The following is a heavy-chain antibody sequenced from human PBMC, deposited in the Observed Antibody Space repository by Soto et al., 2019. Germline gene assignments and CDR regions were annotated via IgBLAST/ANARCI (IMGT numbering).Heavy chain of an antibody. D-gene: IGHD2-15*01. V-gene: IGHV3-66*01. CDR2: IQSGGST. J-gene: IGHJ6*04. CDR3: TRDDVHGNGVRCYGVPMDV. CDR1: GFSVNSKY. Sequence: EVQLVESGGDLVQPGGSLSHSCAASGFSVNSKYMSWVRQAPGKGLEWVSLIQSGGSTYYAGYVKGSFTISRDFSENKLFLQMNSLRVEDTAVYYCTRDDVHGNGVRCYGVPMDVWGKGTTVTVSA.